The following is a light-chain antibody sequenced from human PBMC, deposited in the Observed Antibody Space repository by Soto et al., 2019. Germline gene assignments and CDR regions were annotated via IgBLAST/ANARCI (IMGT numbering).Light chain of an antibody. CDR2: EGS. CDR3: CSYAGSSTLGV. J-gene: IGLJ3*02. V-gene: IGLV2-23*03. CDR1: SSDVGSYNL. Sequence: QSVLTQPASVSGSPGQSITISFTGTSSDVGSYNLVSWYQHHPGKAPKLMIYEGSKRPSGVSNRFSGSKSGNTASLTISGLQAEDEADYYCCSYAGSSTLGVFGGGTKLTVL.